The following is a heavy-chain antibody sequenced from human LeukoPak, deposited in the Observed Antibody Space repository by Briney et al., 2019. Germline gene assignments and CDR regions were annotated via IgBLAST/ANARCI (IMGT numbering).Heavy chain of an antibody. CDR3: ARDPVAGGFSDY. D-gene: IGHD6-19*01. CDR2: ISSSSSYI. CDR1: GFTFSSYS. V-gene: IGHV3-21*01. J-gene: IGHJ4*02. Sequence: TGGSLRLSCAASGFTFSSYSMNWVRQAPGKGLEWVSSISSSSSYIYYADSVKGRFTISRDNAKNSLYLQMNSLRAEDTAVYYCARDPVAGGFSDYWGQGTLVTVSS.